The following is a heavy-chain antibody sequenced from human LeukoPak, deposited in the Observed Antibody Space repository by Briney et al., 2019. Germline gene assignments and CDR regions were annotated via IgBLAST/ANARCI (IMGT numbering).Heavy chain of an antibody. D-gene: IGHD1-1*01. CDR3: ARASDPWLQLT. Sequence: GGSLRLSCAASGFTFSNYWMIWVRQAPGKGLEWVGNINQDGSEKRYADSVRGRFSISRDNAQTSLYLQMNSLRAEDTAVYYCARASDPWLQLTWGQGTLVTVSS. CDR1: GFTFSNYW. V-gene: IGHV3-7*05. J-gene: IGHJ5*02. CDR2: INQDGSEK.